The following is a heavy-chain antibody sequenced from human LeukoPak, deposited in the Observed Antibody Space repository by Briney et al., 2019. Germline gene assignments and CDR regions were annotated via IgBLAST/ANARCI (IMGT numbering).Heavy chain of an antibody. CDR2: IKQDGSEK. V-gene: IGHV3-7*01. D-gene: IGHD2-15*01. J-gene: IGHJ4*02. CDR3: ARGIVVLY. Sequence: GGSLRLSXAASGFTFRSYWMSWVRQAPGKGLEWVANIKQDGSEKYYVDSVKGRFTISRDNAKNSLYLQMNSLGAEDTAVYYCARGIVVLYWGQGTLVTVSS. CDR1: GFTFRSYW.